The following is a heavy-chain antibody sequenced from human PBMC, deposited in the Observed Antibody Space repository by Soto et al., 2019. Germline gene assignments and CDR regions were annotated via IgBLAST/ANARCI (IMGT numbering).Heavy chain of an antibody. Sequence: SVKVSCKASGGTFSSYAISWVRQAPGQGLEWMGGIIPIFGTANYAQKFQGSVTITADESTSTAYMELSSLRSEDTAVYYCARSKYYYDSSGYYYSDWFDPWGQGTLVTVSS. CDR3: ARSKYYYDSSGYYYSDWFDP. V-gene: IGHV1-69*13. J-gene: IGHJ5*02. CDR1: GGTFSSYA. D-gene: IGHD3-22*01. CDR2: IIPIFGTA.